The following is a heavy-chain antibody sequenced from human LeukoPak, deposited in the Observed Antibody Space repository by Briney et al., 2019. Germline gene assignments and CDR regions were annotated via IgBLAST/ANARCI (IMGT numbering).Heavy chain of an antibody. CDR3: AKAGRGSYYYDSSGYYMTSRSTNYYYYGMDV. D-gene: IGHD3-22*01. J-gene: IGHJ6*02. V-gene: IGHV3-23*01. CDR1: GFTFSSYA. Sequence: PGGSLRLSCAASGFTFSSYAMSWVRQAPGKGREWVSAISGSGGSTYYADSVKGRFTISRDNSKNTLYLQRNSLRAEDTAVYYCAKAGRGSYYYDSSGYYMTSRSTNYYYYGMDVWGQGTTVTVSS. CDR2: ISGSGGST.